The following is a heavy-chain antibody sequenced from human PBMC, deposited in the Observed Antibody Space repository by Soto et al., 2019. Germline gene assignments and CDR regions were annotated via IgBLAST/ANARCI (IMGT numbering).Heavy chain of an antibody. CDR1: GNSISTTNW. J-gene: IGHJ4*02. D-gene: IGHD3-22*01. Sequence: PSETLSLTCAVSGNSISTTNWWSWVRQSPGKGLEWIGEIYHTGRTNYNPSLKSRVTISVDKSRNQFSLKLSSVTAADTAVYYCARDVGYHYDGSPSGPFDFWGQGTLVTVSS. CDR3: ARDVGYHYDGSPSGPFDF. CDR2: IYHTGRT. V-gene: IGHV4-4*02.